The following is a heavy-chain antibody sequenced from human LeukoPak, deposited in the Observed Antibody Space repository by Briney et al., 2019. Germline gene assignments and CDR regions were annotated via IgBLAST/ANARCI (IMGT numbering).Heavy chain of an antibody. CDR1: GYTFTSYD. CDR3: ARGFYATGYFVY. J-gene: IGHJ4*02. Sequence: ASVKVSCKASGYTFTSYDINWVRQATGQGLEWMGWMNPNSGNTGYAQKFQGRVTMTRNTSISTAYMELSSLRSEDTAVYYCARGFYATGYFVYWGQGTLVTVSS. CDR2: MNPNSGNT. D-gene: IGHD5/OR15-5a*01. V-gene: IGHV1-8*01.